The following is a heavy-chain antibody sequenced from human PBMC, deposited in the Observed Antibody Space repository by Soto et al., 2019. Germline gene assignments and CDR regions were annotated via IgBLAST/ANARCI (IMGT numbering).Heavy chain of an antibody. CDR1: GFTVSSNY. Sequence: PGGSLRLSFAASGFTVSSNYMSWVRQAPGKGLEWVSVIYSGGSTYYADSVKGRFTISRHNSKNTLYLQMNSLRAEDTAVYYCARDTGEIEGNIWGQGTMVTVSS. CDR3: ARDTGEIEGNI. J-gene: IGHJ3*02. CDR2: IYSGGST. D-gene: IGHD7-27*01. V-gene: IGHV3-53*04.